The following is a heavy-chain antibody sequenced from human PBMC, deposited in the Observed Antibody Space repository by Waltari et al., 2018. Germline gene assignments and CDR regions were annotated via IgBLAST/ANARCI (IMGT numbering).Heavy chain of an antibody. CDR1: AFTFKKYW. CDR3: AGVRTEVEVAWLQDNWFDP. CDR2: IKSDASER. V-gene: IGHV3-7*01. J-gene: IGHJ5*02. D-gene: IGHD5-12*01. Sequence: EVKLVESGGGLVQPGGSLRLSCAASAFTFKKYWMSWVRQAPGKGLEWVANIKSDASERYYVDSVKGRFTISRDNAKNSMYLQMNSLRPEDTAVYYCAGVRTEVEVAWLQDNWFDPWGQGTLVTVSS.